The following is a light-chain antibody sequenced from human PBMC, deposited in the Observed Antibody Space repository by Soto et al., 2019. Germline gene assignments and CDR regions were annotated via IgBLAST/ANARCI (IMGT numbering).Light chain of an antibody. CDR3: QQYAASVT. J-gene: IGKJ4*01. Sequence: EIVLTQSPGTLFLSPGERATLSCRASQSVSSSYLAWYQQKPSQPPRLLIHGASSRATGIPARFSGSGSWTDFTLTISRLEPEDFAVYYCQQYAASVTFGGGTKVEIK. V-gene: IGKV3-20*01. CDR1: QSVSSSY. CDR2: GAS.